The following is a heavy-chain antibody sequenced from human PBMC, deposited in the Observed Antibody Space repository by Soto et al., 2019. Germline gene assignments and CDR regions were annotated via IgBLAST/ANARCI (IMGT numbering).Heavy chain of an antibody. J-gene: IGHJ4*02. CDR1: GFTFSDYS. CDR3: AKDRAGLATDY. V-gene: IGHV3-23*01. D-gene: IGHD5-12*01. Sequence: GGSLRLSCAASGFTFSDYSMHWVRQAPGKGLEWVSAISGSGGSTYYADSVKGRFTISRDNSKNTLYLQMNSLRAEDTAVYYCAKDRAGLATDYWGQGTLVTVSS. CDR2: ISGSGGST.